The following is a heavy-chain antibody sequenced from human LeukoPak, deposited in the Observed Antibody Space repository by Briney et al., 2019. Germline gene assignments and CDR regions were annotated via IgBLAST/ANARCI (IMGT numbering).Heavy chain of an antibody. V-gene: IGHV3-23*01. CDR2: ISGSGGST. CDR3: AKGGEDDYYYYYYMDV. CDR1: GFTFSTYG. Sequence: GGSLRLSCVASGFTFSTYGMSWVRQAPGKGLEWVSAISGSGGSTYYADSVKGRFTISRDNSKNTLYLQMNSLRAEDTAVYFCAKGGEDDYYYYYYMDVWGKGATVTVSS. J-gene: IGHJ6*03. D-gene: IGHD3-10*01.